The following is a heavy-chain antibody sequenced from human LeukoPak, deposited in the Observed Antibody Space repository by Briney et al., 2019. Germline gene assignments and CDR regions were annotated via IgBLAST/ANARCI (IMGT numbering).Heavy chain of an antibody. D-gene: IGHD6-13*01. CDR1: GFTFSSYG. V-gene: IGHV3-30*18. CDR3: AKDRWRAGYFDY. CDR2: ISYDGSNK. J-gene: IGHJ4*02. Sequence: GGSLRLSCAASGFTFSSYGMHWVRQAPGKGLEWVALISYDGSNKYYADSVKGRFTISRDNSKNTLYLQMNSLRAEDTAVYYCAKDRWRAGYFDYWGQGTLVTVSS.